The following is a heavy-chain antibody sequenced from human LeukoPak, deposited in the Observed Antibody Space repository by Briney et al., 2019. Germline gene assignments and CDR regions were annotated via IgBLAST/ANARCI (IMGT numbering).Heavy chain of an antibody. D-gene: IGHD6-19*01. CDR1: GGSISSYY. CDR3: ARDKHPFDASSGWYLLPPNYYYMDV. J-gene: IGHJ6*03. CDR2: IYTSGST. V-gene: IGHV4-4*07. Sequence: PSETLSLTCTVSGGSISSYYWSWIRQPAGKGLEWIGRIYTSGSTNYNPSLKSRVTMSVDTSKNQFSLKLSSVTAAHTAVYYCARDKHPFDASSGWYLLPPNYYYMDVWGKGTTVTVSS.